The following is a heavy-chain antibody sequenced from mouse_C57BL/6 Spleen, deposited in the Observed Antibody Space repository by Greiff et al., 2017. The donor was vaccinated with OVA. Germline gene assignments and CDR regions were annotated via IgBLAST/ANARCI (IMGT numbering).Heavy chain of an antibody. CDR1: GYTFTNYW. D-gene: IGHD2-4*01. V-gene: IGHV1-63*01. CDR3: ARARYDYDVGAMDY. Sequence: VQLQESGAELVRPGTSVKMSCKASGYTFTNYWIGWAKQRPGHGLEWIGDIYTGGGYTNYNEKFKGKATLTADKSSSTAYMQFSSLTSEDSAIYYCARARYDYDVGAMDYWGQGTSVTVSS. J-gene: IGHJ4*01. CDR2: IYTGGGYT.